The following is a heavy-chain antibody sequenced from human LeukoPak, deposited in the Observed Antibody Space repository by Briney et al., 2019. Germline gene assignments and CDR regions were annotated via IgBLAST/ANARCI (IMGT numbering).Heavy chain of an antibody. CDR2: IYYTGSV. CDR3: ARDHSYYFGSQTSTLDV. J-gene: IGHJ6*02. Sequence: SETLSLTCTISGASISTGGFYWTWIRQPPGEGLEWIGYIYYTGSVDYDASLKSRLTISLDTSKNRFSLKLNSVTAADTAVYYCARDHSYYFGSQTSTLDVWGQGTAVTVSS. D-gene: IGHD3-10*01. V-gene: IGHV4-31*03. CDR1: GASISTGGFY.